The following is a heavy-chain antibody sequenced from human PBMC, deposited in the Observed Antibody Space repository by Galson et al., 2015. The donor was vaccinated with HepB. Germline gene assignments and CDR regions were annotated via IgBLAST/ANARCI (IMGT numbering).Heavy chain of an antibody. V-gene: IGHV3-48*01. CDR2: ISRSSSAI. Sequence: SLRLSCAASGFTYSTYSMNWVRQAPGKGLEWVSYISRSSSAIYYADSVKGRFTISRGNAKNSLYLQMNSLRVEDTAVYYCARSRFDFWSGYDYDMDVWGKGTAVTVS. CDR3: ARSRFDFWSGYDYDMDV. CDR1: GFTYSTYS. J-gene: IGHJ6*03. D-gene: IGHD3-3*01.